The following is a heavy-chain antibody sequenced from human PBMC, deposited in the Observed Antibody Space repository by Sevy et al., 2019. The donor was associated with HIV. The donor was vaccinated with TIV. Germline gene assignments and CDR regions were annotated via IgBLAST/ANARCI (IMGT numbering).Heavy chain of an antibody. Sequence: GGSLRLSCAASGFSYSSYGMRWVRQAPGKGLEWVAYIQYDGSNKDYADSVKGRFTISRDNSKNTIDLQMNSLRVEDTAVYYCVKEGGGEGGDHWGQGTLVTVSS. CDR2: IQYDGSNK. D-gene: IGHD2-21*01. J-gene: IGHJ4*02. V-gene: IGHV3-30*02. CDR3: VKEGGGEGGDH. CDR1: GFSYSSYG.